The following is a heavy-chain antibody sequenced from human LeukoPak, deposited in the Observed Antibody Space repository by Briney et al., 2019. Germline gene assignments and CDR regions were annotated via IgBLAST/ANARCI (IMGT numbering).Heavy chain of an antibody. CDR3: AKALAVAGTDYFDY. Sequence: GGSLGLSCAASGFTFSSYGMHWVRQAPGKGLEWVAVISYDGSNKYYADSVKGRFTISRDNSKNTLYLQMNSLRAEDTAVHYCAKALAVAGTDYFDYWGQGTLVTVSS. V-gene: IGHV3-30*18. CDR1: GFTFSSYG. D-gene: IGHD6-19*01. CDR2: ISYDGSNK. J-gene: IGHJ4*02.